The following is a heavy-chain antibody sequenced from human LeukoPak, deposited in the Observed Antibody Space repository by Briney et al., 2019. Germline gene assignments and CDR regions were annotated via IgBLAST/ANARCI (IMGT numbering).Heavy chain of an antibody. CDR1: GGSISSYY. CDR3: ARHHDYVWGSYRRNWFDP. D-gene: IGHD3-16*02. V-gene: IGHV4-4*07. J-gene: IGHJ5*02. Sequence: PSETLSLTCTVSGGSISSYYWSWIRQPAGKGLEWIGRIYTSGSTNYNPSLKSRVTMSVDTSKNQFSLKLSSVTAADTAVYYCARHHDYVWGSYRRNWFDPWGQGTLVTVSS. CDR2: IYTSGST.